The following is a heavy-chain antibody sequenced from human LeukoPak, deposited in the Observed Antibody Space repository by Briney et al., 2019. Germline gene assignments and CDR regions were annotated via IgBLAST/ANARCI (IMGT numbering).Heavy chain of an antibody. CDR3: ARAIVVVPAASDSHYYGMDV. V-gene: IGHV4-34*01. Sequence: SETLSLTCAVYGGSFSGYYWSWIRQPPGKGLEWIGEINHSGSTNYNPSLKSRVTISVDTSKTQFSLKLSSVTAADTAVYYCARAIVVVPAASDSHYYGMDVWGQGTTVTVSS. CDR1: GGSFSGYY. D-gene: IGHD2-2*01. CDR2: INHSGST. J-gene: IGHJ6*02.